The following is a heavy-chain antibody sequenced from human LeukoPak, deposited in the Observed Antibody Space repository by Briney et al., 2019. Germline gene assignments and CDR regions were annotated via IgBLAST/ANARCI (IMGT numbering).Heavy chain of an antibody. D-gene: IGHD6-13*01. CDR2: IVVGSGNT. V-gene: IGHV1-58*01. Sequence: SVKVSCKASGFTFTSSAVQWVRQARGQRLEWIGWIVVGSGNTNYAQKFQERVTITRDMSTSTAYMELSSLRSEDTAVYYCAALIAAAGTHAFDIWGQGTMVTVSS. CDR1: GFTFTSSA. CDR3: AALIAAAGTHAFDI. J-gene: IGHJ3*02.